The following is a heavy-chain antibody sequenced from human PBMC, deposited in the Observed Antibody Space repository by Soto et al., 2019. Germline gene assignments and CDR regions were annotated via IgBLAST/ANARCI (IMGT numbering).Heavy chain of an antibody. D-gene: IGHD4-17*01. Sequence: ASVKVSCKASGYTFTSYYMHWVRQAPGQGLEWMGIINPSGGSTSYAQKFQGRVTMTEDTSTDTAYMELSSLRSEDTAVYYCATAPRLLRSQFDYWGQGTLVTVSS. CDR1: GYTFTSYY. V-gene: IGHV1-46*01. CDR2: INPSGGST. CDR3: ATAPRLLRSQFDY. J-gene: IGHJ4*02.